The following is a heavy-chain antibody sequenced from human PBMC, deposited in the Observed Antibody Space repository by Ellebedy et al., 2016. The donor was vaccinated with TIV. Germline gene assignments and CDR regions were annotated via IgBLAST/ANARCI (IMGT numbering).Heavy chain of an antibody. CDR1: GFTFSSYG. CDR2: IWYDGSNK. V-gene: IGHV3-33*01. CDR3: ARDPVVYYYYGMDV. J-gene: IGHJ6*02. D-gene: IGHD4-23*01. Sequence: GESLKISCAASGFTFSSYGMHWVRQAPGKGLEWVAVIWYDGSNKYYADSVKGRFTISRDNSKNTLYLQMNSLRAEDTAVYYCARDPVVYYYYGMDVWGQGTTVTVSS.